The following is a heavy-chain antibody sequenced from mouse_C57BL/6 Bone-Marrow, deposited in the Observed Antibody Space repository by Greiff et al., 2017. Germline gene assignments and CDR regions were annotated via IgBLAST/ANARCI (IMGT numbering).Heavy chain of an antibody. Sequence: EVQLQQSGPELVKPGASVKISCKASGYTFTDYYMNWVKQSHGKSLEWIGDINPNNGGTSYNQKFKGKATLTVDKSSSTAYMELRSLTSEDSAVYYCARESPYDYDASYYAMDYGGQGTSVTVSS. V-gene: IGHV1-26*01. CDR1: GYTFTDYY. CDR2: INPNNGGT. D-gene: IGHD2-4*01. CDR3: ARESPYDYDASYYAMDY. J-gene: IGHJ4*01.